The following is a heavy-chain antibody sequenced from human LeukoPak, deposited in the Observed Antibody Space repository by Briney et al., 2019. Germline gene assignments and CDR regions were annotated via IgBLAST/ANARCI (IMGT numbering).Heavy chain of an antibody. D-gene: IGHD6-13*01. CDR1: GFTFSFYA. Sequence: PGVSLRLSCSASGFTFSFYALHWVRQAPGKGLEYVLSISNNGSSKYYADAEKGKFTISRDNSKDTLYLQMSSLKPEDTAVFYCVKDRWQSLPYYFDYWGQGTLVTVSS. CDR2: ISNNGSSK. V-gene: IGHV3-64D*06. J-gene: IGHJ4*02. CDR3: VKDRWQSLPYYFDY.